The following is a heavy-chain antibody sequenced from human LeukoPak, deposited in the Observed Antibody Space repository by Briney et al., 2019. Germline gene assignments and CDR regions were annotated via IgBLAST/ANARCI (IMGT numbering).Heavy chain of an antibody. Sequence: SETLSLTCTVSGASVGDYYWGWIRQAAGKGLEWLGRIYTSGNTIHNPSLQSRVTISVDVSKNQFSLRLISMTAADTGIYYCAVDNRDFWGQGTLVTVSS. CDR1: GASVGDYY. CDR3: AVDNRDF. D-gene: IGHD2/OR15-2a*01. V-gene: IGHV4-4*07. J-gene: IGHJ4*02. CDR2: IYTSGNT.